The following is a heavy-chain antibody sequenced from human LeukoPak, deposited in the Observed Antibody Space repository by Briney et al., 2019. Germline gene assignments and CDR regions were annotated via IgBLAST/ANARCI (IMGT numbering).Heavy chain of an antibody. V-gene: IGHV1-2*04. CDR2: INPNSGGT. J-gene: IGHJ5*02. D-gene: IGHD2-2*01. Sequence: ASVKVSCKASGYTFTGYYMHWVRQAPGQGLEWMGWINPNSGGTNYAQKFQGWVTMTRDTSISTAYMELSRLRSDDTAVYYCARGTYLVVPAAKGGGWFDPWGQGTLVTVSS. CDR1: GYTFTGYY. CDR3: ARGTYLVVPAAKGGGWFDP.